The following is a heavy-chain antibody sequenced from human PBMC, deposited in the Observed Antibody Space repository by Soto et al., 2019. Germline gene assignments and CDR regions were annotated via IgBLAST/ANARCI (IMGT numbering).Heavy chain of an antibody. V-gene: IGHV4-31*03. D-gene: IGHD5-18*01. CDR2: IYYSGST. CDR1: GGSISSGGYY. Sequence: PSETLSLTCTVSGGSISSGGYYWSWIRQHPGKGLEWIGYIYYSGSTYYNPSLKSRVTISVDTSKNQFSLKLSSVTAADTAVYYCARERGGRDYSYGLDYWGQGTLVTVSS. CDR3: ARERGGRDYSYGLDY. J-gene: IGHJ4*02.